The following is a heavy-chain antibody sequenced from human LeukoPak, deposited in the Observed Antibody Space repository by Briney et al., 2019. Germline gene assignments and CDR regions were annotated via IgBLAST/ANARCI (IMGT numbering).Heavy chain of an antibody. D-gene: IGHD3-3*01. CDR3: ARGHYDFWSGYWVPLDY. V-gene: IGHV3-30-3*01. CDR2: ISYDGSNK. J-gene: IGHJ4*02. CDR1: GFTFNDAW. Sequence: GGSLRLSCAASGFTFNDAWMSWVRQAPGKGLEWVAVISYDGSNKYYADSVKGRFTISRDNSKNTLYLQMNSLRAEDTAAYYCARGHYDFWSGYWVPLDYWGQGTLVTVSS.